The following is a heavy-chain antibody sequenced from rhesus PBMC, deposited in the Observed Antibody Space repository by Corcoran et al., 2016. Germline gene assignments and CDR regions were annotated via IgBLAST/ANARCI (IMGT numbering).Heavy chain of an antibody. D-gene: IGHD3-16*01. CDR3: ASGYGSYHPGY. V-gene: IGHV4-93*02. Sequence: VQLQESGPAVVKPSETLSLTCAVSGGSISSSSWWSWTRHSPGKGREWIGGIYGSGGSTEYNPSLKSRVTISIDTSKNQFSLKLSSVTAADTVVYYCASGYGSYHPGYWGQGVLVTVSS. CDR2: IYGSGGST. CDR1: GGSISSSSW. J-gene: IGHJ4*01.